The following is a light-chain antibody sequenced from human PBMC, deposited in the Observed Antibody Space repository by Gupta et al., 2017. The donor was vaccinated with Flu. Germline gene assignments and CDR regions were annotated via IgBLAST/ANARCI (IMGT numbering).Light chain of an antibody. CDR3: QQEDSSPWT. CDR2: GAS. J-gene: IGKJ1*01. V-gene: IGKV1-6*01. CDR1: QGIRND. Sequence: AIQMTQSPSSLSASVGDRVTITCRASQGIRNDLGWYQQKPGKAPKLLLYGASSLQSGVPSRFSGSGSGTDFTLTISSLQPEDFATYYCQQEDSSPWTFGQGTKVEIK.